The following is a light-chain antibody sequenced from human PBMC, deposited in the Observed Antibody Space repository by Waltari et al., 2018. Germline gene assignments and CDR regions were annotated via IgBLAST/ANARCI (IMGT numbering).Light chain of an antibody. V-gene: IGKV3-20*01. CDR1: RSFSSSP. Sequence: DIVLTQSPGTLSLSPGERATLSCRASRSFSSSPLAWYQQKPGQAPRLLIHGASSRATGIPDRFSGSGSGTDFTLTISRLEPEDFAVYYCQQYGSSLLTFGGGTKVEIK. J-gene: IGKJ4*01. CDR3: QQYGSSLLT. CDR2: GAS.